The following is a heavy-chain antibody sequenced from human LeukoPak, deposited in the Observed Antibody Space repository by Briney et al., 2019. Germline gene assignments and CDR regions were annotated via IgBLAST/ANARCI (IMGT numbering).Heavy chain of an antibody. CDR3: ARDLGYSRSNNWFDP. J-gene: IGHJ5*02. CDR1: GGSISSYY. V-gene: IGHV4-59*01. D-gene: IGHD6-13*01. Sequence: SETLSLTCTVSGGSISSYYWSWIRQPPGKGLEWIGYIYYSGSTNYNPSLKSRVTISVDTSKNQFSLKLSSVTAADTAVYYCARDLGYSRSNNWFDPWGREPWSPSPQ. CDR2: IYYSGST.